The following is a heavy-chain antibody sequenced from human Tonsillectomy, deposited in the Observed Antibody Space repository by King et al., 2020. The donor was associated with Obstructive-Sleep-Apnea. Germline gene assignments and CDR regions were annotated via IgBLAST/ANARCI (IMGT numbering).Heavy chain of an antibody. CDR1: GFTFSSYG. J-gene: IGHJ2*01. CDR3: AKDLSVIQLWFGGNFDL. Sequence: VQLVESGGGVVQPGRSLRLSCAASGFTFSSYGMHWVRQAPGKGLEWVAFIRYDGSNKYYADSVKGRFTISRDNSKNTLYLQMNSLRARDTAVYYCAKDLSVIQLWFGGNFDLWGRGTLVTVSS. V-gene: IGHV3-30*02. D-gene: IGHD5-18*01. CDR2: IRYDGSNK.